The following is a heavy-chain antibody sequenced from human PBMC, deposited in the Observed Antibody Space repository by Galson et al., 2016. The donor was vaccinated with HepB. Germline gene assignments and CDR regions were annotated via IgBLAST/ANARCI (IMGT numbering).Heavy chain of an antibody. CDR2: ISTGGSTI. V-gene: IGHV3-48*02. CDR3: ATPTLIPPV. J-gene: IGHJ3*01. D-gene: IGHD4-17*01. Sequence: SLRLSCAASGFSFNSFPMNWVRQAPGKGLEWAAHISTGGSTIYYADSVKGRFTISRDNAKDSLYLQMNSLRDEDTAVYYCATPTLIPPVWGQGTMVTVSS. CDR1: GFSFNSFP.